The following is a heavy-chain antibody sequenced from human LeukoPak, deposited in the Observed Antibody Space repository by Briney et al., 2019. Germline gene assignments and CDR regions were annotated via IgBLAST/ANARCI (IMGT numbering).Heavy chain of an antibody. CDR1: GYTLTKLS. CDR3: ATSYFDILTGYRPLSY. D-gene: IGHD3-9*01. Sequence: APVKVSCKVSGYTLTKLSMHWVRQAPGKGLEWMGGFDPENGETVHAQKFQGRVSMTEDTSTDTAYMELSSLRSEDTAMYYCATSYFDILTGYRPLSYWGQGTLVTVSS. CDR2: FDPENGET. V-gene: IGHV1-24*01. J-gene: IGHJ4*02.